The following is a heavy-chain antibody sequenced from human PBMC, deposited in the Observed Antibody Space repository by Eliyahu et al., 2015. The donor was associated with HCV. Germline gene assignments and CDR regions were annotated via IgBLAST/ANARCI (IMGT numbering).Heavy chain of an antibody. D-gene: IGHD6-19*01. J-gene: IGHJ4*02. Sequence: QVQLQESGPGLVKPSETLSLTCTVSGDSISSSDYFWAWIRQPPGMGLEWIGSIYYSGTSYYTPSLESRVTISEDTSKNQFSLHLSSMTAADTAVYYCARVGLDQRPEYWGQGILVTVSS. CDR1: GDSISSSDYF. CDR3: ARVGLDQRPEY. V-gene: IGHV4-39*07. CDR2: IYYSGTS.